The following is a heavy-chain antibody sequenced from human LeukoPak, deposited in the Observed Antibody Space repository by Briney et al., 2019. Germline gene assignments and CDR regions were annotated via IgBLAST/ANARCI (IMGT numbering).Heavy chain of an antibody. J-gene: IGHJ3*02. CDR3: AKDHPGYDILTGYYSDAFDI. V-gene: IGHV3-30*02. Sequence: PGGSLRLSCAASGFTFSSYGVHWFRQAPGKGLEWVAFIRYDGSNKYYADSVKGRFTISRDNSKNTLYLQMNSLRAEDTAVYYCAKDHPGYDILTGYYSDAFDIWGQGTMVTVSS. CDR1: GFTFSSYG. CDR2: IRYDGSNK. D-gene: IGHD3-9*01.